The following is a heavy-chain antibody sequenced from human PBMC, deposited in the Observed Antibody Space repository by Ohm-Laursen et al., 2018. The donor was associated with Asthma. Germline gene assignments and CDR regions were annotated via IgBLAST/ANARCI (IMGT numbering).Heavy chain of an antibody. CDR2: ISSSSSTI. D-gene: IGHD3-22*01. J-gene: IGHJ6*02. V-gene: IGHV3-48*02. CDR1: GFTFSSYS. CDR3: ARRNYDSSGYPIGMDV. Sequence: SLRLSCTASGFTFSSYSMNWVRQAPGKGLEWVSYISSSSSTIYYADSVKGRFTISRDNAKNSLYLQMNSLRDEDTAVYYCARRNYDSSGYPIGMDVWGQGTTVTVSS.